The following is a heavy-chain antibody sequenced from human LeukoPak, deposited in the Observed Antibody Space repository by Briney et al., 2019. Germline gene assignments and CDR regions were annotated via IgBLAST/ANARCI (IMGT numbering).Heavy chain of an antibody. V-gene: IGHV1-69*13. CDR2: IIPMFGTP. CDR1: GAIFSSYA. CDR3: ARDGDTAMVSFYDI. D-gene: IGHD5-18*01. Sequence: ASVKVSCKASGAIFSSYAITWVRQAPGQGLEWMGGIIPMFGTPNYAQKFQGRVTITADESTNTAYMELSSLTYEDTAMYYCARDGDTAMVSFYDIWGQGTKVTVSS. J-gene: IGHJ3*02.